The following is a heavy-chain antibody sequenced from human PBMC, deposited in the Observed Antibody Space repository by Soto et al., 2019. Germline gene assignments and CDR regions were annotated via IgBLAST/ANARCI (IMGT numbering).Heavy chain of an antibody. J-gene: IGHJ6*02. CDR1: GFTFSSYA. V-gene: IGHV3-30-3*01. CDR3: ARDYTRLEWLLYSFYYYGMDV. Sequence: GGSLRLSCAASGFTFSSYAMHWVRQAPGKGLEWVAVISYDGSNKYYADSVKGRFTISRDNSKNTLYLQMNSLRAEDTAVYYCARDYTRLEWLLYSFYYYGMDVWGQGTTVTVSS. D-gene: IGHD3-3*01. CDR2: ISYDGSNK.